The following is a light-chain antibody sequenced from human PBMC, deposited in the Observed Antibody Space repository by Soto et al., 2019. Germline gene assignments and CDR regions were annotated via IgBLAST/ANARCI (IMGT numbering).Light chain of an antibody. CDR3: QQYNNWPPT. Sequence: EFVLTQSPATLSLSPGERATLSGRASQRGRSELAWYQQTPGQAPRLLIYGASTRPTGIPAKISGSGSGTEFTLTISSLQPEDSAVYFCQQYNNWPPTFGRGTKVDIK. CDR2: GAS. J-gene: IGKJ1*01. CDR1: QRGRSE. V-gene: IGKV3-15*01.